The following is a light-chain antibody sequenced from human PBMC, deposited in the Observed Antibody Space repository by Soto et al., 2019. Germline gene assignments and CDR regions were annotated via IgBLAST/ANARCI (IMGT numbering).Light chain of an antibody. Sequence: IVLTQSPATLSLSPGERSTLSCRASQSVSSSLAWYQQKPGQTPRLLIYDASNRATGIPARFNGSGSGTDLTLTVSSLETEDFAVYYCQQRSNWPLTFGGGTKVEIK. CDR1: QSVSSS. CDR3: QQRSNWPLT. J-gene: IGKJ4*01. V-gene: IGKV3-11*01. CDR2: DAS.